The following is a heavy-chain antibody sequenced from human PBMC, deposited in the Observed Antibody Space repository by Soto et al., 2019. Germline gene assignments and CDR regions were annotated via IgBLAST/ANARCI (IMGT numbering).Heavy chain of an antibody. V-gene: IGHV1-18*01. J-gene: IGHJ3*02. Sequence: ASVKVSCKASGYTFTSYGISWVRQAPGQGLEWMGWISAYNGNTNYAQKLQGRVTMTTDTSTSTAYMELRSLRSDDTAVYYCARDRAKWIYGAFEIWGQGTMVTVS. CDR2: ISAYNGNT. D-gene: IGHD5-12*01. CDR3: ARDRAKWIYGAFEI. CDR1: GYTFTSYG.